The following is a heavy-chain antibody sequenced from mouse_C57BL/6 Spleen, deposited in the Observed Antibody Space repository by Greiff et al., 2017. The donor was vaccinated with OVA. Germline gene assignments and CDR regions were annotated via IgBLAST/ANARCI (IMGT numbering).Heavy chain of an antibody. J-gene: IGHJ4*01. CDR3: ARESYDYGRVMDY. V-gene: IGHV5-4*01. D-gene: IGHD2-4*01. CDR1: GFTFSSYA. CDR2: ISDGGSYT. Sequence: EVMLVESGGGLVKPGGSLKLSCAASGFTFSSYAMSWVRQTPEKRLEWVATISDGGSYTYYPDNVKGRFTISRDNAKNNLYLQMSHLKSEDTAMYYCARESYDYGRVMDYWGQGTSVTVSS.